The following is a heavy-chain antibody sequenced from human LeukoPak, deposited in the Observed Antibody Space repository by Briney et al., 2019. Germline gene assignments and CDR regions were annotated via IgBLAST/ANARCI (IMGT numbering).Heavy chain of an antibody. CDR3: TREVSGWRGGAFDL. J-gene: IGHJ3*01. CDR2: ISGSSSTI. Sequence: GGSLRLSCAASGFSFSTSNMNWVRQAPGKGLEWVSYISGSSSTIYYADSVKGRFTISGDNAKNSLYLQMDSLRVDDTAVYYCTREVSGWRGGAFDLWGQGTMVTVSS. D-gene: IGHD6-19*01. CDR1: GFSFSTSN. V-gene: IGHV3-48*04.